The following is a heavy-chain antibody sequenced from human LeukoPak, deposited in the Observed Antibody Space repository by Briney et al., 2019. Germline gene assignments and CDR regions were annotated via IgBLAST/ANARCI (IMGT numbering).Heavy chain of an antibody. CDR1: GFTVSSNY. Sequence: GGSLRLSCAASGFTVSSNYMSWVRQAPGKGLEWVSVIYSGGSTYYADSVKGRFTISRDNSKNTLYLQMNSLRAEDTAVYYCASTVIQLWSSFDYWGQGTLVTVSS. CDR3: ASTVIQLWSSFDY. J-gene: IGHJ4*02. D-gene: IGHD5-18*01. V-gene: IGHV3-66*01. CDR2: IYSGGST.